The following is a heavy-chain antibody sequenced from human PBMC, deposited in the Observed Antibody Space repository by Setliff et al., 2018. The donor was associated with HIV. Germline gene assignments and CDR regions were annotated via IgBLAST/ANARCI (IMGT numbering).Heavy chain of an antibody. CDR2: ISYDGRNK. V-gene: IGHV3-30*04. CDR3: TQVLHNGYDAIGFFGS. J-gene: IGHJ4*02. CDR1: GFTFSNFA. Sequence: GGSLRLSCAASGFTFSNFAVHWVRQAPGKGLEWVAVISYDGRNKYYANSVKGRFTISRDNSKNTMYLEMSSLRGEDTAVYYCTQVLHNGYDAIGFFGSWGQGTLVTVSS. D-gene: IGHD5-12*01.